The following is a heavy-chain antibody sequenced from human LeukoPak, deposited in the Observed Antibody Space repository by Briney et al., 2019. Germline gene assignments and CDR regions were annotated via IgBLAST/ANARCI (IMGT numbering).Heavy chain of an antibody. CDR1: GFTLNSSA. J-gene: IGHJ2*01. CDR3: ARDRDPRKRGIHWFFDL. CDR2: ISYDAQYR. Sequence: GMSLRLSCAASGFTLNSSAMHWVRQSPGRGLEWVAVISYDAQYRYYADSLKGRFTIPRDDSKNTLALQMKSLGPDDSATYYCARDRDPRKRGIHWFFDLWGRGALVTVSS. V-gene: IGHV3-30*04. D-gene: IGHD7-27*01.